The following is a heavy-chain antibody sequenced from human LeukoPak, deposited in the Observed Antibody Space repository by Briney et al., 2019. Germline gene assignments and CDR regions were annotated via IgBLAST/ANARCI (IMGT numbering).Heavy chain of an antibody. CDR2: IYYSGST. CDR3: AAGALAYCGGDCWRTYYFDY. D-gene: IGHD2-21*02. V-gene: IGHV4-39*07. J-gene: IGHJ4*02. CDR1: GGSISSSSYY. Sequence: PSETLSLTCTVSGGSISSSSYYWGWIRQPPGKGLEWIGSIYYSGSTYYNPSLKSRVTISVDTSKNQFSLKLSSVIAADTAVYYCAAGALAYCGGDCWRTYYFDYWGQGTLVTVSS.